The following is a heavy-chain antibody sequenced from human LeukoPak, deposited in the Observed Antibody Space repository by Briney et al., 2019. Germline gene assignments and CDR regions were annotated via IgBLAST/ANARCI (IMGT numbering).Heavy chain of an antibody. D-gene: IGHD3-10*01. Sequence: SETLSLTCAVYGGSFSGYYWSWIRQPPGKGLEWIGEINHSGSTNYNPSLKSRVTISVDMSKNQFSLKLSSVTAADTAVYYCARGLRGSGSAAYYFDYWGQGTLVTVSS. CDR1: GGSFSGYY. V-gene: IGHV4-34*01. CDR3: ARGLRGSGSAAYYFDY. J-gene: IGHJ4*02. CDR2: INHSGST.